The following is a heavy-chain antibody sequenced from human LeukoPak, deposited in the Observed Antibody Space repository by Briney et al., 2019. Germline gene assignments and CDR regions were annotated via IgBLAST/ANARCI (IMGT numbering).Heavy chain of an antibody. D-gene: IGHD3-9*01. CDR1: GYTFTGYY. CDR2: INPNSGGT. J-gene: IGHJ6*02. V-gene: IGHV1-2*02. Sequence: ASVKVSCKASGYTFTGYYMHWVRQAPGQGLEWMGWINPNSGGTNYAQKFQGRVTMTRDTSISTAYMELSRLRSDDTAVYYCAREMVLRYLGGMDVWGQGATVTVSS. CDR3: AREMVLRYLGGMDV.